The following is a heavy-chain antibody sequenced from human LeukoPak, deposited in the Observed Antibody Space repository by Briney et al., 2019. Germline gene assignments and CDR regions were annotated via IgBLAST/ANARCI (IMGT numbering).Heavy chain of an antibody. Sequence: GGSLRLSCAASGFTFSSYAMSWVRQAPGKGLEWVSAISGSGGSTYYADSVKGRFTISRDNSKNTLYLQMTSLRAEDTAVYYCAKRLAVAGTGYYFDYWGQGTLVTVSS. CDR1: GFTFSSYA. D-gene: IGHD6-19*01. V-gene: IGHV3-23*01. J-gene: IGHJ4*02. CDR3: AKRLAVAGTGYYFDY. CDR2: ISGSGGST.